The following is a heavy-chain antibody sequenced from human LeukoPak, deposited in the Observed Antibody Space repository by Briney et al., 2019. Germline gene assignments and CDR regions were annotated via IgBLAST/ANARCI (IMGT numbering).Heavy chain of an antibody. J-gene: IGHJ4*02. Sequence: ASVTVSCKASGGTFSSYAISWVRQAPGQGLEWMGRIIPILGIANYAQKFQGRVTITADKSTSTAYMELSSLRSEDTAVYYCAKSRYSGSYFLLDTQQYYFDYWGQGTLVTVSS. CDR1: GGTFSSYA. D-gene: IGHD1-26*01. V-gene: IGHV1-69*04. CDR3: AKSRYSGSYFLLDTQQYYFDY. CDR2: IIPILGIA.